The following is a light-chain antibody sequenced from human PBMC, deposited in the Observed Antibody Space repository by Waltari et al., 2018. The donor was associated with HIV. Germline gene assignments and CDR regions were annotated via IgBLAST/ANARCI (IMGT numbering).Light chain of an antibody. CDR1: QSVSSY. Sequence: DLQMTQSPSSLSASVGDRVTITCRPSQSVSSYLNWYQQKPGKAPNLLIYAASSLQSGVPSRFSGSGSGTDFTLTISSLQPEDFATYYCQQTDSTPYTFGQGTKVEIK. CDR3: QQTDSTPYT. V-gene: IGKV1-39*01. CDR2: AAS. J-gene: IGKJ2*01.